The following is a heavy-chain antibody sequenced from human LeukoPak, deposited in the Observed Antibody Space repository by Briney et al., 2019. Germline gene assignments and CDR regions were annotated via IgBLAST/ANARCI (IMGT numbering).Heavy chain of an antibody. V-gene: IGHV3-33*01. J-gene: IGHJ6*03. D-gene: IGHD6-6*01. Sequence: GRSLRLSCAASGFTFSSYGMPWVRQAPGKGLEWVAVIWYDGSNKYYADSVKGRFTISRDNSKNTLYLQMNSLRAEDTAVYYCARDGWGIAARPPYYYYYMDVWGKGTTVTVSS. CDR2: IWYDGSNK. CDR1: GFTFSSYG. CDR3: ARDGWGIAARPPYYYYYMDV.